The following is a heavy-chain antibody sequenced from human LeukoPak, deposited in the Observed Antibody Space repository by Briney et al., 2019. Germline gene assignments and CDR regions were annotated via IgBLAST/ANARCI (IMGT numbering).Heavy chain of an antibody. CDR3: VSMGNYYDSSGYYY. CDR1: GYTFTSYD. Sequence: ASVKVSCKASGYTFTSYDINWVRQAPGQGLEWMGWINPNSGGTNYAQKFQGRVTMTRDTSISTAYMELSRLRSDDTAVYYCVSMGNYYDSSGYYYWGQGTLVTVSS. CDR2: INPNSGGT. V-gene: IGHV1-2*02. J-gene: IGHJ4*02. D-gene: IGHD3-22*01.